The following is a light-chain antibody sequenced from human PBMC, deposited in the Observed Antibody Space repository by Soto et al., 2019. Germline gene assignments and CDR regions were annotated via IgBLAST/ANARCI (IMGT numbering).Light chain of an antibody. V-gene: IGLV1-44*01. Sequence: QSVLTQPPSASGTPGQRVTISCSGSSSNIGSNTVNWYQHLPGTAPKLLIYSNNQRPSGVPDRFSGSKSGTSASLAISGLQSEDEADYYCPAWDDSLSGPVFGGGTQLTVL. CDR2: SNN. CDR3: PAWDDSLSGPV. J-gene: IGLJ7*01. CDR1: SSNIGSNT.